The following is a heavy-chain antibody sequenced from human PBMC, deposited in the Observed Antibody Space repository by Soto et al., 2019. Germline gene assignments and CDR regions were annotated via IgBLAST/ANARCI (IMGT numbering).Heavy chain of an antibody. V-gene: IGHV4-61*05. CDR2: VYYSGST. Sequence: SETLSLTCTVSSGSISSSKHYWGWIRQPPGKGLEWIGYVYYSGSTYYHPSLKSRVTMSVDLSKNQFSLKLTSVTAADMAVYYCVTNRGYDFYYFDSWGQGTLVTVSS. CDR1: SGSISSSKHY. CDR3: VTNRGYDFYYFDS. J-gene: IGHJ4*02. D-gene: IGHD5-12*01.